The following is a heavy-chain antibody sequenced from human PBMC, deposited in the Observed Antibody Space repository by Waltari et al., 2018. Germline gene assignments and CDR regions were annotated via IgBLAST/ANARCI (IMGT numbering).Heavy chain of an antibody. J-gene: IGHJ4*02. Sequence: EVQLVESGGGLVKPGGSLRLSCAASGFTFSNAWMNWVRQAPGKGLGWVGRIKSKTDGGTTDYAAPVKGRFTISRDDSKNTLYLQMNSLKTEDTAVYYCTTEGYCSGGSCRAYYFDYWGQGTLVTVSS. CDR2: IKSKTDGGTT. V-gene: IGHV3-15*07. CDR1: GFTFSNAW. CDR3: TTEGYCSGGSCRAYYFDY. D-gene: IGHD2-15*01.